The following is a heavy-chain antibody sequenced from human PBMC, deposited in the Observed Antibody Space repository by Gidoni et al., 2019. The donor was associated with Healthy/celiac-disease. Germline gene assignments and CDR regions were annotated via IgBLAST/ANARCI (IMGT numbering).Heavy chain of an antibody. Sequence: QVQLVQSGAEVQKTRSSVKVYCKASAGTFSSYAISWLRQAPGKGLEWMGGIIPIFGTANYAQKFQGRVTITADESTSTAYMELSSLRSEDTAVYSCARATVPNSGGDYWGQGTLVTVSS. CDR3: ARATVPNSGGDY. CDR2: IIPIFGTA. J-gene: IGHJ4*02. V-gene: IGHV1-69*12. CDR1: AGTFSSYA. D-gene: IGHD4-17*01.